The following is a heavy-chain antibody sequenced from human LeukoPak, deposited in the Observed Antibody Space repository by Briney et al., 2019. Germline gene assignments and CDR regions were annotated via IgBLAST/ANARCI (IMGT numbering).Heavy chain of an antibody. CDR2: IYYSGST. CDR1: GVSISSGSYY. V-gene: IGHV4-39*01. Sequence: TSETLSLTCTVSGVSISSGSYYWGWIRQPPSQGLEWIGSIYYSGSTYHNPSLTSRVTISVDTSKNQFSLKLSSVTAADTAVYYCTRVVYSGWYYFDYWGQGTLVTVSS. D-gene: IGHD6-19*01. J-gene: IGHJ4*02. CDR3: TRVVYSGWYYFDY.